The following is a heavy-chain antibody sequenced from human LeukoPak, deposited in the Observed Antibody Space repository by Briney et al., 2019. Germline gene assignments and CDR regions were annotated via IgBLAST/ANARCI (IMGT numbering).Heavy chain of an antibody. D-gene: IGHD6-13*01. CDR2: IYYSGST. CDR3: ARESQQQLATGYDY. J-gene: IGHJ4*02. CDR1: GGSISSSSYY. Sequence: SETLSLTCTVSGGSISSSSYYWGWIRQPPGKGLEWIGSIYYSGSTYYNPSLKSRVTISVDTSKNQFSLQLNSVTPEDTAVYYCARESQQQLATGYDYWGQGTLVTVSS. V-gene: IGHV4-39*02.